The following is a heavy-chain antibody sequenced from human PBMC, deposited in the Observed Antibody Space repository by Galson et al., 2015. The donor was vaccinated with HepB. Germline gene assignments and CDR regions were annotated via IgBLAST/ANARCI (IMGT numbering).Heavy chain of an antibody. Sequence: SLRLSCAGSGFTFSSYGMHWVRQAPGKGLEWVAVISYDGSNKYYADSVKGRFTISRDNSKNTLYLQMNSLRAEDTAVYYCARDPSGYAMYYGMDVWGQGTTVTVSS. CDR1: GFTFSSYG. D-gene: IGHD5-12*01. CDR3: ARDPSGYAMYYGMDV. CDR2: ISYDGSNK. J-gene: IGHJ6*02. V-gene: IGHV3-30*03.